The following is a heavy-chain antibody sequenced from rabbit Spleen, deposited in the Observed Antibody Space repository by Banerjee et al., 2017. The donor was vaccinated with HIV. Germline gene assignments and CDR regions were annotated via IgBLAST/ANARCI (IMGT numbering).Heavy chain of an antibody. CDR2: IAGSSSDFT. Sequence: QSLEESGGDLVKPGASLTLTCTASEFSFSNNVYMCWVRQAPGKGLEWIACIAGSSSDFTYSATWAKGRFTISKSSSTTVTLQMTSLTAADTATYFCARDTGTSFSTYGMDLWGQGTLVTVS. CDR1: EFSFSNNVY. CDR3: ARDTGTSFSTYGMDL. V-gene: IGHV1S40*01. J-gene: IGHJ6*01. D-gene: IGHD8-1*01.